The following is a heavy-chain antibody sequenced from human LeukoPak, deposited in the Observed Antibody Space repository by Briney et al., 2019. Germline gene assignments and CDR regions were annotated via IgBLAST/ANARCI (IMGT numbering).Heavy chain of an antibody. CDR3: AGGNPIDFSGNSSSLFDR. CDR1: GFSFSTTGVG. CDR2: IYWDDDK. J-gene: IGHJ5*02. V-gene: IGHV2-5*02. Sequence: SGPTLVKPTQTLTLTCTFSGFSFSTTGVGVAWIRQPPGKALEWLALIYWDDDKRYRPSLKSRLTVAKDSSTNRLVLTMANMDPANRASYSCAGGNPIDFSGNSSSLFDRGGGGTPVTVSS. D-gene: IGHD1-26*01.